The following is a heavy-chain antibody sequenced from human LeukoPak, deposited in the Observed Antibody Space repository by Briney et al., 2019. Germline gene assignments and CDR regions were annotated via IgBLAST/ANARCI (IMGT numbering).Heavy chain of an antibody. CDR2: ISGSGGST. V-gene: IGHV3-23*01. J-gene: IGHJ4*02. CDR1: GFTFSSYS. Sequence: GGSLRLSCAASGFTFSSYSMNWVRQAPGKGLEWVSAISGSGGSTYYADSVKGRFTISRDNSKNTLYLQMNSLRAEDTAVYYCAKELSGYCSGGSCVFSPFDYWGQGTLVTVSS. CDR3: AKELSGYCSGGSCVFSPFDY. D-gene: IGHD2-15*01.